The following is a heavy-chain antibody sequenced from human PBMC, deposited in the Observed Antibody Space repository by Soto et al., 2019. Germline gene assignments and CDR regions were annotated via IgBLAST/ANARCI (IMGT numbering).Heavy chain of an antibody. CDR2: ISSSGSTI. D-gene: IGHD3-3*01. J-gene: IGHJ6*02. V-gene: IGHV3-11*01. Sequence: LSLTCTVSGGSISSSSYYWGWIRQAPGKGLEWVSYISSSGSTIYYADSVKGRFTISRDNAKNSLYLQMNSLRAEDTAVYYCARGPYDFWSGSPHGMDVWGQGTTVTVSS. CDR3: ARGPYDFWSGSPHGMDV. CDR1: GGSISSSSYY.